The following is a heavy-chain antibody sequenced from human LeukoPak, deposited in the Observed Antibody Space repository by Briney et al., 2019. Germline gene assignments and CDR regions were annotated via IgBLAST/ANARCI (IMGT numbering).Heavy chain of an antibody. CDR2: ITSSGDGT. Sequence: PGGALRISFEAPGITFSFYSMHLGRQAPGEGIQWVSNITSSGDGTFYTDSLSGRFTISRDNAKKAVFLQMKSLRRGDSALYFCAKGTDTTGRHNFDIWGQGTLVTVSS. J-gene: IGHJ4*02. V-gene: IGHV3-23*01. D-gene: IGHD2-8*02. CDR1: GITFSFYS. CDR3: AKGTDTTGRHNFDI.